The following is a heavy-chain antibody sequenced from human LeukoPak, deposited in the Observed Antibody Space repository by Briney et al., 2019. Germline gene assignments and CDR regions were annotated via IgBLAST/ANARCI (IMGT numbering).Heavy chain of an antibody. Sequence: GGSLRLSCAASGFTFSNYEMNWVRQAPGKGLEWVSYISSSSSTIYYADSVKGRFTISRDQSKSTVYLQMTSLRAEDTAVFYCAKGTTDYDASDPLDFWGQGTLVTVSS. CDR3: AKGTTDYDASDPLDF. J-gene: IGHJ4*02. CDR1: GFTFSNYE. D-gene: IGHD3-16*01. V-gene: IGHV3-48*03. CDR2: ISSSSSTI.